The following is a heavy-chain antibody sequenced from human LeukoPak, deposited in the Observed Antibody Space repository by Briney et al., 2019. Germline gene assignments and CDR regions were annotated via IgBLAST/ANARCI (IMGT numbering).Heavy chain of an antibody. J-gene: IGHJ4*02. CDR3: ARIGGRHFDY. CDR1: GYSFTSHW. V-gene: IGHV5-51*01. CDR2: IYPADSDT. Sequence: KTGESLKISCKGSGYSFTSHWIGWVRQMPGKGLEWMGIIYPADSDTTYSPSFRGQVTFSVDKSTSTAYLQCSGLKASDTAIYYCARIGGRHFDYWGQGTLVTVSS.